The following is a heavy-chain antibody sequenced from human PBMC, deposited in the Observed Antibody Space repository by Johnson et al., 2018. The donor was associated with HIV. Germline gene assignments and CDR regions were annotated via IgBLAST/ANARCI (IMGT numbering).Heavy chain of an antibody. V-gene: IGHV3-13*01. J-gene: IGHJ3*02. Sequence: VQLVESGGGVVQPGRSLRLSCAASGFTVSSYDMHWVRQATGKGLEWVSSIGTAGDTYYPDSVKGRFTISRDNSKNPLYLQMNSLRAEDTAVYYCASALCTWGAFDIWGQGTMVTVSS. CDR1: GFTVSSYD. CDR2: IGTAGDT. CDR3: ASALCTWGAFDI. D-gene: IGHD2-8*01.